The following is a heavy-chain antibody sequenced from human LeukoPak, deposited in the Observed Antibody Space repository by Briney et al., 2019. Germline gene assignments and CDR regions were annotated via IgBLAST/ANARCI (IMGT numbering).Heavy chain of an antibody. CDR2: IYYSGST. CDR3: ARDYYDSSGYYYGFDP. D-gene: IGHD3-22*01. Sequence: SETLSLTCTVSGGSISSYYWSWIRQPPGEGLEWIGYIYYSGSTNYNPSLKSRVTISVDTSKNQFSLKLSSVTAADTAVYYCARDYYDSSGYYYGFDPWGQGTLVTVSS. V-gene: IGHV4-59*01. J-gene: IGHJ5*02. CDR1: GGSISSYY.